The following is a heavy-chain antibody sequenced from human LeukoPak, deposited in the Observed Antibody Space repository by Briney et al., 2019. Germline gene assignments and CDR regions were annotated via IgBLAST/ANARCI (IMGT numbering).Heavy chain of an antibody. CDR3: ARDSGSYYVDY. CDR1: GFSFGTYW. V-gene: IGHV3-7*04. Sequence: QPGGSLRLSCAASGFSFGTYWMTWVRQAPGKGLEWVANIKRDGIQIRYVDSVKGRFTISRDNAKTSLYLQMDSLKAEDTAVYCCARDSGSYYVDYWGQGTLVTVSS. D-gene: IGHD1-26*01. J-gene: IGHJ4*02. CDR2: IKRDGIQI.